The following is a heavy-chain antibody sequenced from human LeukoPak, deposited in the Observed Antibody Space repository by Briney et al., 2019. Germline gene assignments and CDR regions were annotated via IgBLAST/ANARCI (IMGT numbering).Heavy chain of an antibody. CDR2: IDWDDDK. CDR3: ARTYYYDSSGYPDY. V-gene: IGHV2-70*11. CDR1: GFSLSTSGMC. Sequence: SGPTLVNPTQTLTLTCTFSGFSLSTSGMCVSWIRQPPGKALEWLARIDWDDDKYYSTSLKTRLTISKDTSKNQVVLTMTNMGPVDTATYYCARTYYYDSSGYPDYWGQGTLVTVSS. J-gene: IGHJ4*02. D-gene: IGHD3-22*01.